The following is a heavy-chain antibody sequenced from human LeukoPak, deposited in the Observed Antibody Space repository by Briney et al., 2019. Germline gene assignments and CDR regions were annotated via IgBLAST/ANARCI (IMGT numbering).Heavy chain of an antibody. D-gene: IGHD2-2*02. Sequence: SETLSLTCAVYGGSFSGYYWSWIRQPPGKGLEWIGEINHSGSTNYNPSLKSRVTISVDTSKNQFSLKLSSVTAADTAEYYCARGHCSSTSCYTFDYWGQGTLVTVSS. V-gene: IGHV4-34*01. J-gene: IGHJ4*02. CDR2: INHSGST. CDR1: GGSFSGYY. CDR3: ARGHCSSTSCYTFDY.